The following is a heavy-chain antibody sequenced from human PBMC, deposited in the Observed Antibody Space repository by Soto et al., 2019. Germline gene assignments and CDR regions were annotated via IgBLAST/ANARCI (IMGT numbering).Heavy chain of an antibody. J-gene: IGHJ4*02. CDR1: GGTFSSYA. V-gene: IGHV1-69*12. CDR2: IIPIFGTA. D-gene: IGHD6-19*01. CDR3: ARLPVADLYRDY. Sequence: QVQLVQSGAEVKKPGSSVKVSCKASGGTFSSYAISWVRQAPGQGLEWMGGIIPIFGTANYAQKFQGRVTITAAEFTSTAYMELSRLRSEDTAVYYCARLPVADLYRDYWGQGTLVTVSS.